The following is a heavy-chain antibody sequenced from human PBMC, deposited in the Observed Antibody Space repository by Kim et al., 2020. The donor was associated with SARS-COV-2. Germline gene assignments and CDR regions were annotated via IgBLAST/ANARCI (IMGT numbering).Heavy chain of an antibody. D-gene: IGHD3-22*01. CDR3: ARGPYYYDSSGYYSF. CDR1: GYTFTGYY. V-gene: IGHV1-2*04. Sequence: ASVKVSCKASGYTFTGYYMHWVRQAPGQGLEWMGWINPNSGGTNYAQKFQGWVTMTRDTSISTAYMELSRLRSDDTAVYYCARGPYYYDSSGYYSFWGQGTLVTVSP. CDR2: INPNSGGT. J-gene: IGHJ4*02.